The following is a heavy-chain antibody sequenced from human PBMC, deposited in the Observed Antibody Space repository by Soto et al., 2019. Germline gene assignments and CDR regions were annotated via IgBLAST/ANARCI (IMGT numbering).Heavy chain of an antibody. J-gene: IGHJ3*02. V-gene: IGHV1-69*06. CDR2: LSPMFDTS. CDR3: ARDSPNDAFDI. Sequence: QVQLVQSGTEMKEPGSSVKVSCMTSGGTFSTCAVHWVRQAPGQGLEWMGGLSPMFDTSSYAQNFQDRVTLTADKSTSTAYMELSSLRSDDTAVYYCARDSPNDAFDIWGQGTLVIVSS. CDR1: GGTFSTCA.